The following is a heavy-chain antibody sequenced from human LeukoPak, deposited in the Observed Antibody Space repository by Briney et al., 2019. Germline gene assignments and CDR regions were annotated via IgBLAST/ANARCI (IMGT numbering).Heavy chain of an antibody. D-gene: IGHD4-17*01. CDR1: GYTFTSCY. CDR3: ARGPMTTVTRGAFDI. CDR2: INPSGGST. V-gene: IGHV1-46*01. J-gene: IGHJ3*02. Sequence: ASVKVSCKASGYTFTSCYMHWVRQAPGQGLEWMGIINPSGGSTSQPQKFQGRVTMTRDTSTSTVYMELSSLRSDDTALYYCARGPMTTVTRGAFDIWGQGTMVTVSS.